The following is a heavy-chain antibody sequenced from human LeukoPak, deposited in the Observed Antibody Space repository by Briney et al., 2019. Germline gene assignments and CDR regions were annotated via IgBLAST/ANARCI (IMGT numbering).Heavy chain of an antibody. CDR3: ARVTSYCSSTSCYAFFGSADAGWFDP. D-gene: IGHD2-2*01. CDR1: GGTFSSYA. Sequence: ASVKVSCKASGGTFSSYAINWVRQATGQGLEWMGWMNPNSGNTGYAQKFQGRVTMTRNTSISTAYMELSSLRSEDTAVYYCARVTSYCSSTSCYAFFGSADAGWFDPWGQGTLVTVSS. V-gene: IGHV1-8*02. J-gene: IGHJ5*02. CDR2: MNPNSGNT.